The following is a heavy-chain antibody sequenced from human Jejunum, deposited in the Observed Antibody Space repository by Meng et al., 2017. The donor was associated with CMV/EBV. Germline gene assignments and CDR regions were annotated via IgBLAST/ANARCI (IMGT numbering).Heavy chain of an antibody. CDR3: ARTGCSSSSCYDY. CDR2: INAGNGNT. J-gene: IGHJ4*02. Sequence: QVQLGQSGSEVKKPGASVKVSCKAYGYSFTTYAMHWVPQDPEQRLEWMGWINAGNGNTKYSEKFQSRVTITRDTAASTAYMELSSLRSEDTAVYYCARTGCSSSSCYDYWGQGTLVTVSS. CDR1: GYSFTTYA. V-gene: IGHV1-3*01. D-gene: IGHD2-2*01.